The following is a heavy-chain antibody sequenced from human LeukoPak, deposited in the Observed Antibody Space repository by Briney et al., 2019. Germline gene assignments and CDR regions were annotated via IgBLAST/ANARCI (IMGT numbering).Heavy chain of an antibody. CDR2: IYDSGNT. Sequence: SETLSLTCTVSGGSISSYYWSWIRQPPGKGLEWIGNIYDSGNTNYNPSLKSRVTILVDTSKNQFSLKLSSVTAADTAVYYCARSPDDDYGDYDRFWGQGTLVTVSS. J-gene: IGHJ4*02. CDR3: ARSPDDDYGDYDRF. D-gene: IGHD4-17*01. V-gene: IGHV4-59*12. CDR1: GGSISSYY.